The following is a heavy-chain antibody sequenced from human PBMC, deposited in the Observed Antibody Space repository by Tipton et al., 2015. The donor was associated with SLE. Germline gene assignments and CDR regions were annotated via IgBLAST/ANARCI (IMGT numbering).Heavy chain of an antibody. CDR3: ARGGYFDWLLLDY. CDR2: IYYSGST. D-gene: IGHD3-9*01. Sequence: TLSLTCTVSGGSISSSSYYRGWIRQPPGKGLEWIGSIYYSGSTYYNPSLKSRVTISVDTSKNQFSLKLNSVTAADTAVYYCARGGYFDWLLLDYWGQGTLVTVSS. J-gene: IGHJ4*02. CDR1: GGSISSSSYY. V-gene: IGHV4-39*07.